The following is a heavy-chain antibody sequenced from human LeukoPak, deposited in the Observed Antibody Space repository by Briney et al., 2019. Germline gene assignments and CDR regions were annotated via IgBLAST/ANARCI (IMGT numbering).Heavy chain of an antibody. CDR3: AKETSNWGSRLFDY. CDR2: ISGSGGST. J-gene: IGHJ4*02. D-gene: IGHD7-27*01. CDR1: GFTFSSYA. V-gene: IGHV3-23*01. Sequence: GGSLRLSCAASGFTFSSYAMSWVRQAPGKGLDWVSAISGSGGSTYYADSVKGRFTIFRDNSKNTLYLQMNSLRAEDTAVYYCAKETSNWGSRLFDYWGQGTLVTVSS.